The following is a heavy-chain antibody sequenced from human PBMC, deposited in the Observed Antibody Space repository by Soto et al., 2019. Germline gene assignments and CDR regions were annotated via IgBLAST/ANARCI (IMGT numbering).Heavy chain of an antibody. Sequence: SQTLSLTCAISRDSVSSNSAAWNRIRQSPSRGLEWLGRTYYRSKWHKDYEVSVKSRITINLDTSKNQFSLQLNSVTPEDTAVYYCARGAVADYSRVFDYWGQGTLVTVSS. V-gene: IGHV6-1*01. CDR1: RDSVSSNSAA. D-gene: IGHD6-19*01. CDR3: ARGAVADYSRVFDY. J-gene: IGHJ4*02. CDR2: TYYRSKWHK.